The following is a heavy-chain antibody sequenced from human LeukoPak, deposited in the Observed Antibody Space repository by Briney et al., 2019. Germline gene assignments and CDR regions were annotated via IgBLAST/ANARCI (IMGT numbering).Heavy chain of an antibody. CDR3: ASRYYDILTGYYGPLDY. D-gene: IGHD3-9*01. Sequence: GGSLRLSCAASGFTFSSYAMSWVRQAPGKGLEWALAISGSGGSTYYADSVKGRFTISRDNSKNTLYLQMNSLRAEDTAVYYCASRYYDILTGYYGPLDYWGQGTLVTVSS. J-gene: IGHJ4*02. V-gene: IGHV3-23*01. CDR1: GFTFSSYA. CDR2: ISGSGGST.